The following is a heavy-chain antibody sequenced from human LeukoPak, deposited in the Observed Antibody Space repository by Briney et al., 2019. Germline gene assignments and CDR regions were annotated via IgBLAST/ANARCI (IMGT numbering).Heavy chain of an antibody. J-gene: IGHJ4*02. CDR1: GLTFSSYW. V-gene: IGHV3-7*01. CDR3: ARALRSHDFWSGYYKAESFDY. Sequence: GGSLRLSCAASGLTFSSYWMSWVRQAPGKGLEWVANIKQDGSEKYYVDSVKGRFTISRDNAKNSLYLQMNSLRAEDTAVYYCARALRSHDFWSGYYKAESFDYWGQGTLVTVSS. D-gene: IGHD3-3*01. CDR2: IKQDGSEK.